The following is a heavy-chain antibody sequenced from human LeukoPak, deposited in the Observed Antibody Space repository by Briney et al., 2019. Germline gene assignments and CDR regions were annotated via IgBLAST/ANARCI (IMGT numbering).Heavy chain of an antibody. CDR1: GLTFSNSP. V-gene: IGHV3-23*01. CDR3: ATTTVGNYPYDY. Sequence: GGSLRLSCAAAGLTFSNSPMNWVRQAPGRGLEWVSTIGTSGDTYYADSVKGRFTISRDISKNTVYLQMTSVRAEDTALYYCATTTVGNYPYDYWGQGTLVTVSP. J-gene: IGHJ4*02. CDR2: IGTSGDT. D-gene: IGHD3-22*01.